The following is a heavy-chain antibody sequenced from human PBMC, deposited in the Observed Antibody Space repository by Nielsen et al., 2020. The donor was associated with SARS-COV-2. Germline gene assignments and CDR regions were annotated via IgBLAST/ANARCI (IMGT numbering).Heavy chain of an antibody. CDR1: GYTFSGYY. D-gene: IGHD2-15*01. J-gene: IGHJ6*02. Sequence: ASVKVSCKAAGYTFSGYYLHWVRQAPGQGLEWMGRINPDSGGTSNAQKFQGRVIMTRDTPISTAYMDLSNLRVDDTAVYYCVREGLQDYGLDVWGQGTTVIVSS. CDR2: INPDSGGT. CDR3: VREGLQDYGLDV. V-gene: IGHV1-2*06.